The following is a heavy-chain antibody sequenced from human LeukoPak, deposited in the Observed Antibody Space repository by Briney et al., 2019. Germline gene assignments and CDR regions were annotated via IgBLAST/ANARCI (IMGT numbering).Heavy chain of an antibody. CDR1: GGSISSYY. V-gene: IGHV4-59*01. J-gene: IGHJ4*02. Sequence: SETLSLTCTVSGGSISSYYWSWIRQPPGKGLEWIGYIYYSGSTNYNPSLTSRVTISVDTSKNQFSLKLSSVTAADTAVYYCARYGSGRYSFDYWGQGTLVTVSS. CDR3: ARYGSGRYSFDY. CDR2: IYYSGST. D-gene: IGHD3-10*01.